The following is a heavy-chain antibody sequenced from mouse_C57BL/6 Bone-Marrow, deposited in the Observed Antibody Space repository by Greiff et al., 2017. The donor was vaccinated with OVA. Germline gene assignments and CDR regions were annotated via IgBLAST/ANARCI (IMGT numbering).Heavy chain of an antibody. Sequence: QVQLKESGPELVKPGASVKISCKASGYAFSSSWMNWVKQRPGKGLEWIGRIYPGDGDTNYNGKFKGKATLTADKSSSTAYMQLSSLTSEDSAVYFCASLITTVVARGGDWYFDVWGTGTTVTVSS. CDR1: GYAFSSSW. D-gene: IGHD1-1*01. CDR2: IYPGDGDT. J-gene: IGHJ1*03. V-gene: IGHV1-82*01. CDR3: ASLITTVVARGGDWYFDV.